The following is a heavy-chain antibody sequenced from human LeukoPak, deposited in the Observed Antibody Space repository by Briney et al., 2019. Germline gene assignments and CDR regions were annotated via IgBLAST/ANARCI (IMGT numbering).Heavy chain of an antibody. V-gene: IGHV4-61*01. Sequence: KTSETLSLTCTVSGGSVSSGSYYWSWIRQPPGKGLEWIGYIYYSGSTYYNPSLKSRVTISVDTSKNQFSLKLSSVTAADTAVYYCARAPGHSWWPLYYFDYWGQGTLVTVSS. CDR3: ARAPGHSWWPLYYFDY. D-gene: IGHD2-15*01. CDR2: IYYSGST. CDR1: GGSVSSGSYY. J-gene: IGHJ4*02.